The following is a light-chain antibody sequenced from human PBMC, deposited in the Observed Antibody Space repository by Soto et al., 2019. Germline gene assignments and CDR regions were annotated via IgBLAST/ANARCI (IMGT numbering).Light chain of an antibody. CDR3: CSYAGTYSFYV. CDR2: DVS. CDR1: SSDVGGYNY. J-gene: IGLJ1*01. Sequence: QSVLAQPASVSGSPGQSVTISCTGTSSDVGGYNYVSWYQQHTGKAPKLVLYDVSNRPSGVPDRFSGSKSGNTASLSISGLQAEDEAEYYCCSYAGTYSFYVFGTGTKV. V-gene: IGLV2-11*01.